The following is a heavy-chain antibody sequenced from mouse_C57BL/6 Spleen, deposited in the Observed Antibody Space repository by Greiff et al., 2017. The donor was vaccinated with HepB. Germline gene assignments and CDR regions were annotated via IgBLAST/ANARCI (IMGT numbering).Heavy chain of an antibody. Sequence: EVQLQESGPELVKPGASVKIPCKASGYTFTDYNMDWVKQSHGKSLEWIGDINPNNGGTIYNQKFKGKATLTVDKSSSTAYMELRSLTSEDTAVYYCARGEYYGNSAWFAYWGQGTLVTVSA. J-gene: IGHJ3*01. CDR1: GYTFTDYN. V-gene: IGHV1-18*01. D-gene: IGHD2-1*01. CDR3: ARGEYYGNSAWFAY. CDR2: INPNNGGT.